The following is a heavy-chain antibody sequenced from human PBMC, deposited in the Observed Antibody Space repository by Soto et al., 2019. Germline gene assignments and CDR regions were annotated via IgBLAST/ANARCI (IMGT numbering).Heavy chain of an antibody. V-gene: IGHV5-51*01. CDR1: GYSFTSYW. J-gene: IGHJ4*02. D-gene: IGHD3-9*01. CDR2: IYPGDSDT. CDR3: ARTLYDILTGPLFDY. Sequence: GESLKISCRGSGYSFTSYWIGWVRQMPGKGLEWMGIIYPGDSDTRYSPSFQGQVTISADKSISTAYLQWSSLKASDTAMYYCARTLYDILTGPLFDYWGQGTLVTVSS.